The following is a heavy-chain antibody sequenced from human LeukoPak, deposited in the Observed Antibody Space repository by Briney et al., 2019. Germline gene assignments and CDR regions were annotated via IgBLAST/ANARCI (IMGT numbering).Heavy chain of an antibody. J-gene: IGHJ4*02. CDR2: ISYGGSNK. CDR3: AKDLTTGTLSFDY. V-gene: IGHV3-30-3*01. CDR1: GFSFSNYA. D-gene: IGHD1-1*01. Sequence: PGGSLRLSCAASGFSFSNYAMHWVRQAPGKGLEWVALISYGGSNKFYADSVKGRFTISRDNSKNTLYLQMNSLRAEDTAVYYCAKDLTTGTLSFDYWGQGTLVTVSS.